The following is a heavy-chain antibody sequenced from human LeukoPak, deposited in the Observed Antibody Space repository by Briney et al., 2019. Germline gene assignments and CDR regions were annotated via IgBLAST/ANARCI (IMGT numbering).Heavy chain of an antibody. V-gene: IGHV4-59*08. CDR2: IYYSGST. CDR1: GGSISSYY. J-gene: IGHJ5*02. D-gene: IGHD2-21*01. Sequence: SETLSLTCTVSGGSISSYYWSWIRQPPGKGLEWIGYIYYSGSTNYNPSLKSRVTISVDTSKNQFSLKLSSVTAADTAVYYCARHRGVIAILSWFDPWGQGTLVTVSS. CDR3: ARHRGVIAILSWFDP.